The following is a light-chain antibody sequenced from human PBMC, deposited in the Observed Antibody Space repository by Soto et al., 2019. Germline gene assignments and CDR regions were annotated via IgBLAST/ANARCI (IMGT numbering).Light chain of an antibody. Sequence: QSVLTQPPSASGTPGQRVTISCSGSSSNIGSNTVNWYQQLPGTAPKLLIYSNNQRSSGVPDRFSGSKSGTSASLAISGLQSEDEADYYCAAWDDSLTYVFGTGTKVTVL. CDR2: SNN. CDR1: SSNIGSNT. V-gene: IGLV1-44*01. J-gene: IGLJ1*01. CDR3: AAWDDSLTYV.